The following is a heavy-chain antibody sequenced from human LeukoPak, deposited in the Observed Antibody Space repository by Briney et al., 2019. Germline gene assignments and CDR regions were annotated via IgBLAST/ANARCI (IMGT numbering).Heavy chain of an antibody. D-gene: IGHD1-26*01. J-gene: IGHJ4*02. CDR2: ISTGSSYK. CDR3: ARDPGVGATTNFDY. Sequence: PGGSLRLSCAASGFTFSSYGMHWVRQAPGKGLEWVSSISTGSSYKYYADSVKGRFAISRDSAKNSLYLQMNSLRAEDTAVYYCARDPGVGATTNFDYWGQGTLVTVSP. V-gene: IGHV3-21*01. CDR1: GFTFSSYG.